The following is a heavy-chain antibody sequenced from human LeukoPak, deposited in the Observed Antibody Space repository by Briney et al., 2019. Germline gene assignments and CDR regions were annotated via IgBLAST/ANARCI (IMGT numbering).Heavy chain of an antibody. CDR2: INPNSGGT. CDR3: ATSYSSSWYDY. J-gene: IGHJ4*02. D-gene: IGHD6-13*01. CDR1: GYTLSGYY. V-gene: IGHV1-2*02. Sequence: ASVKVSCKASGYTLSGYYMHWLRQAPGQGLEWMGWINPNSGGTIYAQKFQGRVTMTRDTSISTAYMELSRLRSDDTAVYYCATSYSSSWYDYWGQGTLVTVSS.